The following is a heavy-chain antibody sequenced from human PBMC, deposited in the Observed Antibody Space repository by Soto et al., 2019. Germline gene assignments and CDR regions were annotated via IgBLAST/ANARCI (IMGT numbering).Heavy chain of an antibody. D-gene: IGHD6-25*01. J-gene: IGHJ6*02. CDR1: GFTFSSYA. V-gene: IGHV3-23*01. CDR3: ASEWVEDVGSGAHTYYGMDV. CDR2: ISGSGGST. Sequence: GGSLRLSCAASGFTFSSYAMSWVRQAPGKGLEWVSAISGSGGSTYYADSVKGRFTISRDNSKNTLYLQMNSLRAEDTAVYYCASEWVEDVGSGAHTYYGMDVWGQGTTVTVSS.